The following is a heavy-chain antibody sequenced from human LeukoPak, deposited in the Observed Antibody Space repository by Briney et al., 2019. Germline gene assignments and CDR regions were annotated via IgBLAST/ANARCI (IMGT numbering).Heavy chain of an antibody. J-gene: IGHJ6*03. CDR2: ISYDGNKK. CDR1: GFTFSTSW. CDR3: ARPSDHYYYYFYMDV. V-gene: IGHV3-30*03. Sequence: GGSLRLSCEASGFTFSTSWMDWVRQAPGKGLEWVAFISYDGNKKDYADSVKGRFTISRDNSENTLYLQMNSLRIEDAGVYYCARPSDHYYYYFYMDVWGQGTTVTVSS.